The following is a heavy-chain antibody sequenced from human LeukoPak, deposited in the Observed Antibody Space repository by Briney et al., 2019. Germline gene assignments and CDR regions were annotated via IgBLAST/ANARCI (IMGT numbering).Heavy chain of an antibody. V-gene: IGHV1-69*13. Sequence: ASVKVSCKASGGTFSSYAISWVRQAPGQGLEWMGGIIPILGTANYAQKFQGRVTITADESTSTAYMELSSLRSEDTAVYYCARQGLDTAMGSLDYWGQGTLVTVSS. CDR3: ARQGLDTAMGSLDY. D-gene: IGHD5-18*01. CDR2: IIPILGTA. J-gene: IGHJ4*02. CDR1: GGTFSSYA.